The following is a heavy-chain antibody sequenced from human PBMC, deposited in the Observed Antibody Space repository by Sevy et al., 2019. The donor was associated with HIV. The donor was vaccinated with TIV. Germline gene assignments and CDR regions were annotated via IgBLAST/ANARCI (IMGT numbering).Heavy chain of an antibody. D-gene: IGHD3-22*01. V-gene: IGHV3-53*01. CDR1: GFTVSSNY. CDR3: ARGGYYDSSGYYIPAESPSAFDI. CDR2: IYSGGST. J-gene: IGHJ3*02. Sequence: GGSLRLSCAASGFTVSSNYMSWVRQAPGKGLEWVSVIYSGGSTYYADSVKGRFTISRDNSKNTLYLQMNILRAEDTAVYYCARGGYYDSSGYYIPAESPSAFDIWGQGTMVTVSS.